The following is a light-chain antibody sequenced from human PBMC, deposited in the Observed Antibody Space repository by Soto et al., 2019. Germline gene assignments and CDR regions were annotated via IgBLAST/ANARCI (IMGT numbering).Light chain of an antibody. Sequence: EIVLTQSPGTLSLSPGERATLSCRASQSVSSSYLAWYQQKPGQAPRLLIYGTSSRATGIPDRFSGSGSGTDFTLTISRPKPEDFAVYYCQQYGSSPLVTFGQGTRLEIK. CDR3: QQYGSSPLVT. J-gene: IGKJ5*01. V-gene: IGKV3-20*01. CDR1: QSVSSSY. CDR2: GTS.